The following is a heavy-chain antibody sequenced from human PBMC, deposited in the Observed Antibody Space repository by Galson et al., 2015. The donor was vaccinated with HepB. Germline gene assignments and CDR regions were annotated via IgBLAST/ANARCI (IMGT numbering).Heavy chain of an antibody. J-gene: IGHJ4*02. CDR2: INPKSGGT. D-gene: IGHD3-22*01. Sequence: SVKVSCKASGSTFTDHYMDWVRQAPGQGLEWMGRINPKSGGTNYAQKFQGRVTMTRDTSISTAYMELSRLRSDDTVVYYCARAYYDGSGYRFDYWGQGTLVTVSS. V-gene: IGHV1-2*05. CDR1: GSTFTDHY. CDR3: ARAYYDGSGYRFDY.